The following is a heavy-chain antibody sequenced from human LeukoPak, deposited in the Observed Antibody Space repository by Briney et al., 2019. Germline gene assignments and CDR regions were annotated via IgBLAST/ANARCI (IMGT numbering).Heavy chain of an antibody. CDR2: IYTSGST. D-gene: IGHD3-22*01. Sequence: SETLSLTCTVSGGSISNYYWSWIRQPAGKGLEWIGRIYTSGSTNYNPSLKSRVTISVDTSKNQFSLKLSSATAADTAVYYCAREGTYYYDSSGDYWGQGTLVTVSS. CDR1: GGSISNYY. V-gene: IGHV4-4*07. J-gene: IGHJ4*02. CDR3: AREGTYYYDSSGDY.